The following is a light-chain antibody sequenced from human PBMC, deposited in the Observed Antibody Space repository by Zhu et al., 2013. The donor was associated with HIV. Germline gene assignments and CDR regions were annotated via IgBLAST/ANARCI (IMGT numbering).Light chain of an antibody. CDR1: RFNIGNNY. CDR3: GTWDSSLSAGV. V-gene: IGLV1-51*01. CDR2: ENN. J-gene: IGLJ2*01. Sequence: SVLTQPPSVSAAPGQKVTISCSGSRFNIGNNYVSWYQQLPGTAPKLLIYENNKRPSGIPDRFSGSKSGTSATLGITGLQTGDEADYYCGTWDSSLSAGVFGGGTKVTVL.